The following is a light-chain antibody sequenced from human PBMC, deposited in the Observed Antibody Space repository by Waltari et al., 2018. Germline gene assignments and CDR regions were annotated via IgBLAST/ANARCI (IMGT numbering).Light chain of an antibody. CDR3: CSYAGSSTLV. V-gene: IGLV2-23*02. J-gene: IGLJ2*01. Sequence: QSALTQPASVSGSPGQSITISCTGTSSDVGVSNYVSWYKQHPGKAPKLMIYDVTTRPSGVSDLFSCSKSGNAASLTISGLQAEDEADYYCCSYAGSSTLVFGGGTKLTVL. CDR1: SSDVGVSNY. CDR2: DVT.